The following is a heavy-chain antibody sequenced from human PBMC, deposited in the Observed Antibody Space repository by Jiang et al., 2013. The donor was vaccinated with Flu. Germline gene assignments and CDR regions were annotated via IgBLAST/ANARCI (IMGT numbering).Heavy chain of an antibody. J-gene: IGHJ6*01. Sequence: CGAEVKEAWVLGEGLLQGFWRHLQQLMLSAGCDQAPGQGLEWMGRIIPILGIANYAQKFQGRVTITADKSTSTAYMELSSLRSEDTAVYYCARDDAMVRGTYYYYGM. CDR2: IIPILGIA. CDR1: RHLQQLML. D-gene: IGHD3-10*01. V-gene: IGHV1-69*04. CDR3: ARDDAMVRGTYYYYGM.